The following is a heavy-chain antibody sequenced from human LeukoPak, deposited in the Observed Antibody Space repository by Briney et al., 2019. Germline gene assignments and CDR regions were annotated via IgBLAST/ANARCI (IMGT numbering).Heavy chain of an antibody. D-gene: IGHD6-19*01. Sequence: GGSLRLSCAASGFTFSSYGMHWVRQAPGKGLEWVAVISYDGITKYYADSVKGRFTISRDDSKNTLYLQMNSLRAEDTAVYYCARGGGWYEGIDYWGQGTLVTVSS. V-gene: IGHV3-30*03. CDR1: GFTFSSYG. J-gene: IGHJ4*02. CDR3: ARGGGWYEGIDY. CDR2: ISYDGITK.